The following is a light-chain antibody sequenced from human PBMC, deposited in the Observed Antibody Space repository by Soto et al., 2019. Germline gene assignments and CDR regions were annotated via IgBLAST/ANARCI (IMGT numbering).Light chain of an antibody. CDR2: EVT. CDR1: SRDVGSYNR. J-gene: IGLJ2*01. V-gene: IGLV2-18*02. Sequence: QSALTQPPSVSGSPGQSVTISCTGTSRDVGSYNRVSWYQQPPGTAPKLLIYEVTTRPSGVPDRFSGSKSGNTASLTISGLQAEDEAHYYCSSYAGSGTVVFGGGTMLTVL. CDR3: SSYAGSGTVV.